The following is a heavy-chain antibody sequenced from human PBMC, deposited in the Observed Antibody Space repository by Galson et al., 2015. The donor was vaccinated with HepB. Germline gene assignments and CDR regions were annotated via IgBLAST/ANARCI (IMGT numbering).Heavy chain of an antibody. Sequence: SLRLSCAASGFTFSSYSMNWVRQAPGKGLEWVSSISSSSSYIYYADSVKGRFTISRDNAKNSLYLQMNSLRAEDTAVYYCARGGIVVVPAYYYGMDVWGQGTTVTVSS. CDR3: ARGGIVVVPAYYYGMDV. D-gene: IGHD2-2*01. CDR1: GFTFSSYS. V-gene: IGHV3-21*01. J-gene: IGHJ6*02. CDR2: ISSSSSYI.